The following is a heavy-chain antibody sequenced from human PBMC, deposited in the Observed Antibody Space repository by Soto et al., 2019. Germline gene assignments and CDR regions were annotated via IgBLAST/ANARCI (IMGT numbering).Heavy chain of an antibody. J-gene: IGHJ6*02. V-gene: IGHV3-15*01. CDR3: TTVRGRDILPGGMDV. Sequence: GGSLRLSCAASGFTFSNAWMSWVRQAPGKGLEWVGRIKSKADGGTTDYAAPVKGRFTISRDDSKNTLYLQMNSLKTEDTAVYYCTTVRGRDILPGGMDVWGQGTTVTVSS. CDR1: GFTFSNAW. CDR2: IKSKADGGTT. D-gene: IGHD3-9*01.